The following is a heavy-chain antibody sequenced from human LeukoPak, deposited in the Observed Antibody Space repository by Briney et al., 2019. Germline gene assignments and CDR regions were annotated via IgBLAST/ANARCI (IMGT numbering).Heavy chain of an antibody. V-gene: IGHV4-39*06. D-gene: IGHD2-8*01. Sequence: SETLSLTCTVSGVSISSDDYFWGWIRQSPGKGLEWIASVSYSGTVYYNPSLESRVTISLDTSKNQFALKLSSVTAADTAVYYCARAFRMYALHNWFDPWGQGTLVTVSS. CDR3: ARAFRMYALHNWFDP. J-gene: IGHJ5*02. CDR2: VSYSGTV. CDR1: GVSISSDDYF.